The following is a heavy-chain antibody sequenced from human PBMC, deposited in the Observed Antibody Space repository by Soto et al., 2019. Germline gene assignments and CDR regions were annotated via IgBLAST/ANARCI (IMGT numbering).Heavy chain of an antibody. CDR1: GGTFSSYT. CDR2: IIPILGIA. Sequence: SVKVSCKASGGTFSSYTISWVRQAPGQGLEWMGRIIPILGIANYAQKFQGRVTITADKSTSTAYMELSSLRSEDTAVYYCARGPILATIRFWFDPWGQGTLVTVSS. V-gene: IGHV1-69*02. J-gene: IGHJ5*02. D-gene: IGHD5-12*01. CDR3: ARGPILATIRFWFDP.